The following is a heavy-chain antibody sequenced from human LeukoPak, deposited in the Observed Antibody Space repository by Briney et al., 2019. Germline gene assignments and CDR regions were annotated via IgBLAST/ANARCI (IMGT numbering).Heavy chain of an antibody. Sequence: SVKVSCKASGYTFTSYGISWVRQAPGQGLEWMGRIIPILGIANYAQKFQGRVTITADKSTSTAYMELSSLRSEDTALYYYARGSYSNYGYYFDYWGQGTLVTVSS. CDR2: IIPILGIA. CDR1: GYTFTSYG. V-gene: IGHV1-69*04. D-gene: IGHD4-11*01. J-gene: IGHJ4*02. CDR3: ARGSYSNYGYYFDY.